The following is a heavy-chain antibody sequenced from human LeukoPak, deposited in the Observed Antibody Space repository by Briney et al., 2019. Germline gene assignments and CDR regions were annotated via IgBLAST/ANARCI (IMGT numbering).Heavy chain of an antibody. CDR2: IKATPHGGTT. CDR3: ATDGVGIEGATYDY. CDR1: GFTFINAW. V-gene: IGHV3-15*01. J-gene: IGHJ4*02. D-gene: IGHD1-26*01. Sequence: TGGSLRLSCAASGFTFINAWMAWVRQAPGKGLEWVGRIKATPHGGTTDYAAPVKGRFTISRDNSKNMLYLQMNSLKTEDTAVYYCATDGVGIEGATYDYWGQGTLVTVSS.